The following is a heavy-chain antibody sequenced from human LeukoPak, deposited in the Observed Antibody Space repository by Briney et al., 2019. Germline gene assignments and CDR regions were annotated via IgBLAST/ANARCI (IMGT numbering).Heavy chain of an antibody. J-gene: IGHJ4*02. CDR2: ISTYNGNT. V-gene: IGHV1-18*01. CDR1: GYTFTSYG. D-gene: IGHD2-15*01. CDR3: ARDLLYCSGGSCPFDY. Sequence: GASVNVSCKASGYTFTSYGISWVRQAPGQGLEWMGWISTYNGNTNYAQKLQGRVTMTTDTSTSTAYMELRSLRSDDTAVYYCARDLLYCSGGSCPFDYWGQGTLVTVSS.